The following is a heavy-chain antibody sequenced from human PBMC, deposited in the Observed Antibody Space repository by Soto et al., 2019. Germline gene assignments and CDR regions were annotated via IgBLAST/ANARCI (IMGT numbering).Heavy chain of an antibody. V-gene: IGHV3-48*01. CDR2: ISSTSSTI. CDR1: GFSISYYS. CDR3: ATPRGLGAFDI. J-gene: IGHJ3*02. Sequence: EMQLVESGGGLVQPGGSLRLSCAASGFSISYYSMNWVRQAPGKGLEWVSYISSTSSTIYYADSVKSRFTVSRDNAENSLYLQMNSLRAEDTAVYYCATPRGLGAFDIWGQGTTVIVSS. D-gene: IGHD3-16*01.